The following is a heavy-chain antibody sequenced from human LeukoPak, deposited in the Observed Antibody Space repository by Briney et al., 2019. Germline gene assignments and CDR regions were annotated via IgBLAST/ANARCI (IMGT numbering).Heavy chain of an antibody. CDR2: ISSISTYT. CDR3: ATDTFRFSMDV. D-gene: IGHD3-3*01. V-gene: IGHV3-21*01. J-gene: IGHJ6*03. Sequence: PRGSLRVSSTDSRHPLITVTSNAVRATLRERLERGSSISSISTYTHYADSAKSPFTISPDNAKNSLFLQMNSLRDDDTGVYFCATDTFRFSMDVWGKGTTVIVSS. CDR1: RHPLITVT.